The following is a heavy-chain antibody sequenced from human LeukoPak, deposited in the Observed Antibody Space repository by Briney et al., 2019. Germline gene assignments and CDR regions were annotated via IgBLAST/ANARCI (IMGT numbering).Heavy chain of an antibody. J-gene: IGHJ6*03. CDR2: LNPNSGNT. D-gene: IGHD3-16*02. CDR3: ARVGYDYVWGSYRDYYYYYMDV. V-gene: IGHV1-8*03. CDR1: GYMFTNYD. Sequence: ASVKVSCKASGYMFTNYDINWVRQATGQGLEWMGWLNPNSGNTGYAQKFQGRVTITRNTSIGTAYMELSSLRSEDTAVYYCARVGYDYVWGSYRDYYYYYMDVWGKGTTVTVSS.